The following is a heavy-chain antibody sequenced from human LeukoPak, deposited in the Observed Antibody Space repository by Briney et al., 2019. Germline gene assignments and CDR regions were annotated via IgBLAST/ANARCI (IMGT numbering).Heavy chain of an antibody. J-gene: IGHJ4*02. CDR2: ISYDGSNK. CDR3: ARGPGAVAAPDY. V-gene: IGHV3-30*04. D-gene: IGHD6-19*01. CDR1: GFTFSSYA. Sequence: GGSLRLSCAASGFTFSSYAMHWVRQDPGKGLEWVAVISYDGSNKYYADSVKGRFTISRDNSKNTLYLQMNSLRAEDTAVYYCARGPGAVAAPDYWGQGTLVTVSS.